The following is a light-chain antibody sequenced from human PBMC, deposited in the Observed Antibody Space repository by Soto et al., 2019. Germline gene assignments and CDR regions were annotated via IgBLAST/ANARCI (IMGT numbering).Light chain of an antibody. CDR1: QSVASTY. V-gene: IGKV3-20*01. CDR3: QQYAGSPT. CDR2: GAS. Sequence: EIVLMQSPGTLSLSPGERATLSCWASQSVASTYLGWYQQKPGQAPRLLIYGASSRATGIPDRFSGSGSGTDFTLTISRLEPEDFALYYCQQYAGSPTFGQGTRLEIK. J-gene: IGKJ5*01.